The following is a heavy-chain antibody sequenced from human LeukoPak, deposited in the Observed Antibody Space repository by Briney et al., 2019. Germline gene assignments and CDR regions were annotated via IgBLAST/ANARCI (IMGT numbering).Heavy chain of an antibody. CDR3: ARDWVEMATIPPYNWFDP. CDR2: IYYSGST. D-gene: IGHD5-24*01. CDR1: GGSISSSSYY. Sequence: SETLSLTCTVSGGSISSSSYYWGWIRQPPGKGLEWIGSIYYSGSTYYNPSLKSRVTISADTSKNQFSLKLSSVTAADTAVYYCARDWVEMATIPPYNWFDPWGQGTLVTVSS. J-gene: IGHJ5*02. V-gene: IGHV4-39*07.